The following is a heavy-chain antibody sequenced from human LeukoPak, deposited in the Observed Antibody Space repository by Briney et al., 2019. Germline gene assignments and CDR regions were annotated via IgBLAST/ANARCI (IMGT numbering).Heavy chain of an antibody. V-gene: IGHV1-2*02. Sequence: ASVKVSCKASGYTFATYHIHWVRQAPGQGLEWMGWIHPDSGSTNYAQKFQGRVTMTTDTSITTSYMELSGLTSDDTAIYYCARGFRGSGSPRHYYYYMDVWGKGTTVTISS. CDR2: IHPDSGST. D-gene: IGHD3-10*01. CDR1: GYTFATYH. J-gene: IGHJ6*03. CDR3: ARGFRGSGSPRHYYYYMDV.